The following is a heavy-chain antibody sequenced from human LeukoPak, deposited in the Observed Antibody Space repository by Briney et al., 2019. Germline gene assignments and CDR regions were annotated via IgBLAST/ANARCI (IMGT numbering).Heavy chain of an antibody. CDR2: ISYDGSNK. Sequence: GRSLRLSCAASGFTFSSYAMHWVRQAPGKGLEWAAVISYDGSNKYYADSVKGRFTISRDNARNSLFLQMNSLTVDDTAVYYCARDMGWQQFDQWGQGTLVTVSS. J-gene: IGHJ4*02. CDR1: GFTFSSYA. V-gene: IGHV3-30*04. CDR3: ARDMGWQQFDQ. D-gene: IGHD5-24*01.